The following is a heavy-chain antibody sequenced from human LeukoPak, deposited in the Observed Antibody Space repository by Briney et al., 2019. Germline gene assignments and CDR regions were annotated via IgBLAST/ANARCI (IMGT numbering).Heavy chain of an antibody. CDR3: ARDLTTSTTDCSGTNCYSRDAFDI. CDR2: ISSSGSTI. V-gene: IGHV3-48*01. CDR1: GFTFSSYS. D-gene: IGHD2-2*02. J-gene: IGHJ3*02. Sequence: GGSLRLSCAASGFTFSSYSMNWVRQAPGKGLEWVSHISSSGSTIYYADSVKGRFTISRDNAKKSLYLQMNSLRAEDTAVYYCARDLTTSTTDCSGTNCYSRDAFDIWGQGTMITVS.